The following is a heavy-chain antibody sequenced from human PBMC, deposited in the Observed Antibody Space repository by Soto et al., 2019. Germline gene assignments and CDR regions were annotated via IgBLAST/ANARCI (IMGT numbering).Heavy chain of an antibody. V-gene: IGHV5-10-1*01. D-gene: IGHD1-1*01. Sequence: ESLKISCTGFGYTFNTLWISWVRQMPGKGLEWMGRIDPRDSYVNYSPSFQGHVTISADKSISTAYLQWGSLKASDTAMYYCARLYCTTSTCDRWFDPWVQGTLVIVSS. CDR1: GYTFNTLW. J-gene: IGHJ5*02. CDR3: ARLYCTTSTCDRWFDP. CDR2: IDPRDSYV.